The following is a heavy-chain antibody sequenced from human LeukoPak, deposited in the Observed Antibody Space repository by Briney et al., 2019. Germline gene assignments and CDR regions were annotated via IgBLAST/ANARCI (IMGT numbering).Heavy chain of an antibody. CDR2: IYTSGST. V-gene: IGHV4-61*09. Sequence: PSETVSLTCTVSGGSISSLGYYWSWIRQPAGKGLEWIGHIYTSGSTNYNPSLESRVTISLDTSKNQFSLKLSSVTAADTAVYYCARDPYCSSTSCYDYWGQGTLVTVSS. D-gene: IGHD2-2*01. CDR3: ARDPYCSSTSCYDY. CDR1: GGSISSLGYY. J-gene: IGHJ4*02.